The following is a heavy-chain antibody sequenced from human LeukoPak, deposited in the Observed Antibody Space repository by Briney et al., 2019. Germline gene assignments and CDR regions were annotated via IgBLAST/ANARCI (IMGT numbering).Heavy chain of an antibody. CDR2: ISYDGSNK. Sequence: GGSLRLSCAASGFTFSSYAMHWVRQAPGKGLEWVAVISYDGSNKYYADSVKGRFTISRDNSKNTLYLQMNSLRAEDTAVYYCALAHFDYWGQGTLVTVSS. CDR3: ALAHFDY. J-gene: IGHJ4*02. V-gene: IGHV3-30-3*01. CDR1: GFTFSSYA.